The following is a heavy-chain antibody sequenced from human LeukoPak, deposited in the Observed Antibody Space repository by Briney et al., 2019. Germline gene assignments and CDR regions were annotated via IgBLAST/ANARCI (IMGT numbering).Heavy chain of an antibody. Sequence: SETLSLTCTVSGGSISSSSSYWGWIRQPPGKGLQWIGSIYYSGSTYYNPSLKSRVTISVDTSKNQFSLKLSSVTAADTAVYYCAGSGSYLYYFDYWGQGTLVTVSS. D-gene: IGHD1-26*01. V-gene: IGHV4-39*01. CDR2: IYYSGST. J-gene: IGHJ4*02. CDR3: AGSGSYLYYFDY. CDR1: GGSISSSSSY.